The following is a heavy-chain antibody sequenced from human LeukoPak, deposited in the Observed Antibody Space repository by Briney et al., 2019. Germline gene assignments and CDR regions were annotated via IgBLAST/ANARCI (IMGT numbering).Heavy chain of an antibody. V-gene: IGHV3-64*04. CDR3: AREEHYDFWSGYYYYYGMDV. CDR1: RFTFSSYA. CDR2: IKSDGGST. J-gene: IGHJ6*02. D-gene: IGHD3-3*01. Sequence: GGSLRLSCSASRFTFSSYAVHWVRQAPGKGLEYVSTIKSDGGSTYYADSVKGRFTISRDNAKNSLYLQMNSLRAEDTAVYYCAREEHYDFWSGYYYYYGMDVWGQGTTVTVSS.